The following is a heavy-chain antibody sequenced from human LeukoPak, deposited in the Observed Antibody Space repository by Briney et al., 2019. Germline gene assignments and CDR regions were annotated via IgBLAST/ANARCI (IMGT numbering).Heavy chain of an antibody. V-gene: IGHV3-43*02. J-gene: IGHJ6*03. Sequence: GGSLRLSCAASGFTFDDYAMHWVRQAPGKGLEWVSLISGDGGSTYYADSVKGRFTISRDNSKNSLYLQMNSLRTEDTALYYCAKDTLRGYSYGFRNYMDVWGKGTTVTVSS. CDR2: ISGDGGST. D-gene: IGHD5-18*01. CDR1: GFTFDDYA. CDR3: AKDTLRGYSYGFRNYMDV.